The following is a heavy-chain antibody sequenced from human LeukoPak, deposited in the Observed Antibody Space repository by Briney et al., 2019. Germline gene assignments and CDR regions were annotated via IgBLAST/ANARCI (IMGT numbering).Heavy chain of an antibody. V-gene: IGHV1-69*13. Sequence: SVKVSCKASGGTFSSYAISWVRQAPGQGLEWMGGIIPIFGTANYTQKFQGRVTITADESTSTAYMELSRLRSEDTAVYYFELGCSGGSCYKGYYYYGMDVWGQGTTVTVSS. CDR3: ELGCSGGSCYKGYYYYGMDV. D-gene: IGHD2-15*01. J-gene: IGHJ6*02. CDR2: IIPIFGTA. CDR1: GGTFSSYA.